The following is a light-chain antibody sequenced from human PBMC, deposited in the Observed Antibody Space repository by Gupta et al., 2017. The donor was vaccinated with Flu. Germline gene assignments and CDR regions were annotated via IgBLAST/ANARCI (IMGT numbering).Light chain of an antibody. CDR3: SSYTATNTLV. V-gene: IGLV2-14*01. J-gene: IGLJ3*02. CDR2: EVT. Sequence: QSALTQPASISGSPGQSITISCTGTNSDVGAYNYVSWYQHHPVKAPKLLIYEVTNRPSGVSNRFSASKSGNTASLTISGLQAEDEADYYCSSYTATNTLVFGGGTKLTVI. CDR1: NSDVGAYNY.